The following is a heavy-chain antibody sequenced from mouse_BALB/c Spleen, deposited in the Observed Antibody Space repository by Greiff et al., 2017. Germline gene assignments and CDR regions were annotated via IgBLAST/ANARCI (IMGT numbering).Heavy chain of an antibody. CDR1: GFSLTSYG. CDR2: IWSGGST. D-gene: IGHD4-1*01. V-gene: IGHV2-2*02. Sequence: VHLVESGPGLVQPSQSLSITCTVSGFSLTSYGVHWVRQSPGKGLEWLGVIWSGGSTDYNAAFISRLSISKDNSKSQVFFKMNSLQANDTAIYYCARTLNWIYYAMDYWGQGTSVTVSS. CDR3: ARTLNWIYYAMDY. J-gene: IGHJ4*01.